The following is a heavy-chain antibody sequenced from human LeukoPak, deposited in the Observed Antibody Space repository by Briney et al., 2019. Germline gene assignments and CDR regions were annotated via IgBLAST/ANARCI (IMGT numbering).Heavy chain of an antibody. CDR2: IIPIFGTP. V-gene: IGHV1-69*13. CDR1: GGTFSSYA. Sequence: GASVKVSCKASGGTFSSYAINWVRQAPGQGLEWMGGIIPIFGTPNYAQKFQGRVTITAVESMSTAYMELSSLRSEDTAVYYCARGWLAETTVVTPYNYWGQGTLVTVSS. J-gene: IGHJ4*02. CDR3: ARGWLAETTVVTPYNY. D-gene: IGHD4-23*01.